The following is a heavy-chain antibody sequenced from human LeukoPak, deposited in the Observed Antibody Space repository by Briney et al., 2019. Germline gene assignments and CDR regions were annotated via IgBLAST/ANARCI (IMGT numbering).Heavy chain of an antibody. Sequence: GRSLRLSCAASGFTLSSYGMHWVRQAPGKGLEWVAVIWYDGSNKYYADSVKGRFTISKDNSKNTLYLQMNSLRAEDTAVYYCAKDQGAYDFWSGYPIDYWGQGTLVTVSS. CDR3: AKDQGAYDFWSGYPIDY. J-gene: IGHJ4*02. CDR2: IWYDGSNK. CDR1: GFTLSSYG. V-gene: IGHV3-33*06. D-gene: IGHD3-3*01.